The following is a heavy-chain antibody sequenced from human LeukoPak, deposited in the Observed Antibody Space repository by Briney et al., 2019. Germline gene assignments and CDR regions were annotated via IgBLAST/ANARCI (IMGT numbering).Heavy chain of an antibody. CDR1: GFTFSSYE. CDR3: AELGITMIGGV. V-gene: IGHV3-48*03. J-gene: IGHJ6*04. D-gene: IGHD3-10*02. Sequence: GGSLRLSCAASGFTFSSYEMNWVRQAPGKGLEWVSYISSSVSTIYYADSVKGRFTISRDNAKNSLYLQMNSLRAEDTAVYYCAELGITMIGGVWGKGTTVTISS. CDR2: ISSSVSTI.